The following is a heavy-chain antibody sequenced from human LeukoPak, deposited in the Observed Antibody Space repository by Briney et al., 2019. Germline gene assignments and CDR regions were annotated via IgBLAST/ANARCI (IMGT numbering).Heavy chain of an antibody. V-gene: IGHV3-7*01. Sequence: GGSLRPSCAASAFTFRSYWMTWVRQAPGKGLEWVANIKEDGSEKYYVDSVKGRFTISRDNAKNSLYLQMNSLRVEDTAVYYCARGGFSSSWYFSRDYWGQGTLVPVSS. CDR3: ARGGFSSSWYFSRDY. CDR2: IKEDGSEK. D-gene: IGHD6-13*01. J-gene: IGHJ4*02. CDR1: AFTFRSYW.